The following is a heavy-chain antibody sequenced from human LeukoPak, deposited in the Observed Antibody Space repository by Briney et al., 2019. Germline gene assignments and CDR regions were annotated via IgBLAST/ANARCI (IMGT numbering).Heavy chain of an antibody. V-gene: IGHV4-59*01. J-gene: IGHJ5*02. CDR2: IYYSGST. CDR3: AGGYYYGSGSYYDNWFDP. D-gene: IGHD3-10*01. CDR1: GDSISSYY. Sequence: SETLSLTCTVSGDSISSYYWSWIRQPPGKGLEWIGYIYYSGSTNYNPSLKSRVTISVDTSKNQFSLKLSSVTAADTAVYYCAGGYYYGSGSYYDNWFDPWGQGTLVTVSS.